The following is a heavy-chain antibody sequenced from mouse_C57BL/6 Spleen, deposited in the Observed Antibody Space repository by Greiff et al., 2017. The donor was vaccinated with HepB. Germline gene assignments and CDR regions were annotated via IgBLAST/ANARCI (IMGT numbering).Heavy chain of an antibody. CDR2: IDPSDSET. CDR3: ARSTVVAPFAY. CDR1: GYTFTSYW. V-gene: IGHV1-52*01. D-gene: IGHD1-1*01. J-gene: IGHJ3*01. Sequence: VQLQQSGAELVRPGSSVKLSCKASGYTFTSYWMHWVKQRPIQGLEWIGNIDPSDSETHYNQKFKDKATLTVDKSSSTAYMQLSSLTSEDSAVYYCARSTVVAPFAYWGQGTLVTVSA.